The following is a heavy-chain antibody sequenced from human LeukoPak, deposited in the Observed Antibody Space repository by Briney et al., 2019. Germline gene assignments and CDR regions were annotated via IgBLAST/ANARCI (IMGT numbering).Heavy chain of an antibody. CDR2: IWYDGSDQ. V-gene: IGHV3-33*01. Sequence: GGSLRLSCVASGFVFSSHGMNWVRQAPGKGLEWLTVIWYDGSDQYYADSVKGRFTISRDNSKNTLYLQLNSLRVEDTAVYYCARDTTTVAAVRTFDYWGQGTLVAVSS. J-gene: IGHJ4*02. CDR3: ARDTTTVAAVRTFDY. D-gene: IGHD6-19*01. CDR1: GFVFSSHG.